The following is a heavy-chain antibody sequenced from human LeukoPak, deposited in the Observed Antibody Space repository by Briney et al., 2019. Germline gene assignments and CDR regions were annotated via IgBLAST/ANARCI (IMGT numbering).Heavy chain of an antibody. CDR1: GYSISSGYY. Sequence: SETLSLTCTVSGYSISSGYYWGWIRQPPGKGLEWIGSIYHSGSTYYNPSLKSRVTISVDTSKNQFSLKLSSVTAADTAVYYCARESYSGSGSYYTSWFDPWGQGTLVTVSS. D-gene: IGHD3-10*01. CDR3: ARESYSGSGSYYTSWFDP. J-gene: IGHJ5*02. V-gene: IGHV4-38-2*02. CDR2: IYHSGST.